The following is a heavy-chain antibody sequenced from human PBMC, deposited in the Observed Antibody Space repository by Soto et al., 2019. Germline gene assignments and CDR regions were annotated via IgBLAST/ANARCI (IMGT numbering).Heavy chain of an antibody. CDR3: VREDMSGTYYFDA. J-gene: IGHJ4*02. V-gene: IGHV4-61*01. CDR2: KYYSGIS. D-gene: IGHD1-26*01. Sequence: QVHLQESGPGLLKPSETLSLTCTVTRGSVSSQTHFWTWIRQPPGQGLEWIGYKYYSGISNYNPSLPSRVTISVDTAKNQFSLRLTSVTAADTAVYFCVREDMSGTYYFDAWGQGALVTVSS. CDR1: RGSVSSQTHF.